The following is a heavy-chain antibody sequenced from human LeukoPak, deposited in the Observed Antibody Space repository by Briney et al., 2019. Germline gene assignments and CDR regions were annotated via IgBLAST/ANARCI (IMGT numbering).Heavy chain of an antibody. D-gene: IGHD6-19*01. J-gene: IGHJ4*02. CDR3: ARGGWLDY. CDR1: GGSISSYY. V-gene: IGHV4-59*12. Sequence: SETLPLTCTVSGGSISSYYWSWIRQPPGKGLEWIGYIYYSGSTNYNPSLKSRVTISVDTSKNQFSLKLSSVTAADTAVYYCARGGWLDYWGQGTLVTVSS. CDR2: IYYSGST.